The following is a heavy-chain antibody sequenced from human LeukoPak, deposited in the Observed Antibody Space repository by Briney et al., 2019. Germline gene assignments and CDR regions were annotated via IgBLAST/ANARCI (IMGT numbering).Heavy chain of an antibody. V-gene: IGHV1-2*02. CDR2: INPNSGGT. CDR1: GYTFTGYY. Sequence: GASVKVSCKASGYTFTGYYMHWVRQAPGQGLEWMGWINPNSGGTNYAQKFQGRVTMTRDTSISTAYMELSRLRSDDTAVYYCARRLDYGDYDAFDIWGQGTMVTVSS. CDR3: ARRLDYGDYDAFDI. J-gene: IGHJ3*02. D-gene: IGHD4-17*01.